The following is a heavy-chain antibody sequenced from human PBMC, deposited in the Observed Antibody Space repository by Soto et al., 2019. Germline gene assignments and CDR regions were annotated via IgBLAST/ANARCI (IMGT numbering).Heavy chain of an antibody. V-gene: IGHV3-23*01. D-gene: IGHD2-2*01. CDR1: GFTFNKYA. CDR2: ISGSGDST. CDR3: AKEDVVPAGMAGLVVRIQVH. Sequence: EVQLLESGGGLVQPGGSLRLSCAASGFTFNKYAMSWVRQAPGKGLEWVSAISGSGDSTYYADSVKGRFTISRDNFKSPLYLQMNSLRAEDTAVYYCAKEDVVPAGMAGLVVRIQVHGVQGALVTFSS. J-gene: IGHJ4*02.